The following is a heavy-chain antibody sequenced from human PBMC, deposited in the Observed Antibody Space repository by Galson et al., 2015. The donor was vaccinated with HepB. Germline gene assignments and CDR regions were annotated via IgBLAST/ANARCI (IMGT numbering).Heavy chain of an antibody. D-gene: IGHD3-9*01. CDR3: ARVAGGGDILTGTYYYYGMDV. CDR2: ISAYNGNT. Sequence: SVKVSCKASGYTFTSYGISWVRQAPGQGLEWMGWISAYNGNTNYAQKLQGRVTMTTDTSTSTAYMELRSLRSDDTAVYYCARVAGGGDILTGTYYYYGMDVWGQGTTVTVSS. CDR1: GYTFTSYG. V-gene: IGHV1-18*04. J-gene: IGHJ6*02.